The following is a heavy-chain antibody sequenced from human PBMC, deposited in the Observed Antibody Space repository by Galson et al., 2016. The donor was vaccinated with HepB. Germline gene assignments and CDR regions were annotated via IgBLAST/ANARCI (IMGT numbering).Heavy chain of an antibody. CDR2: INYLGTT. V-gene: IGHV4-59*01. Sequence: ETLSLTCAVSGGFITGYYWSWIRQPPGKGLEWIGYINYLGTTNYNPSLKSRITISVDTSNNQFSLRLTSVTAADTGVYYCARGTDIVLVGLDLDIWGHGTMVTVSS. D-gene: IGHD2-8*02. CDR3: ARGTDIVLVGLDLDI. J-gene: IGHJ3*02. CDR1: GGFITGYY.